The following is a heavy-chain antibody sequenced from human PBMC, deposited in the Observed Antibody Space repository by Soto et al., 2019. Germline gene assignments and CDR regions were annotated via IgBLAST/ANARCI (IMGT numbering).Heavy chain of an antibody. CDR3: ATAWGWFDP. D-gene: IGHD3-16*01. V-gene: IGHV3-23*01. Sequence: EVQLLESGGDLVHPGGSLSLSCAASGFTFTSYAMTWVRQAPEKGLEWVSSISASGGTTYYTDSVKGRFTISRDNSKNTPVLQMNSLRAEDTAVYYCATAWGWFDPWGQGTLVTVSS. CDR2: ISASGGTT. CDR1: GFTFTSYA. J-gene: IGHJ5*02.